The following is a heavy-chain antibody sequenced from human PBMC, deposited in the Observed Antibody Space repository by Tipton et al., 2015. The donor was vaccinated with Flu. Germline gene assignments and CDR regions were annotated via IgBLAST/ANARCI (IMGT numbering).Heavy chain of an antibody. D-gene: IGHD3-10*02. Sequence: TLSLTCTVSGGSISSYYWSWIRQPAGKGLEWIGRIDTSGSTYYNPSLKSRVTISVDTSKSQFSLMLRSVTAADTAVYYCARLSYYDVDLKNFYFDYWGQGTLVTVSS. CDR1: GGSISSYY. V-gene: IGHV4-4*07. CDR2: IDTSGST. J-gene: IGHJ4*02. CDR3: ARLSYYDVDLKNFYFDY.